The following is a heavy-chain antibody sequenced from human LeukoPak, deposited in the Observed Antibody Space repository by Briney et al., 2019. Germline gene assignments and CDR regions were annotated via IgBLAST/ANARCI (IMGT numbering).Heavy chain of an antibody. D-gene: IGHD4-11*01. V-gene: IGHV3-15*01. CDR2: LKSKRDGGTA. CDR3: TTGLGKTDHDY. J-gene: IGHJ4*02. Sequence: GGSLRLSCEGSGVTFSNAWMRCGRQAPGKGLWCGVRLKSKRDGGTADYAAVVKGRFSISRDDLQNALYLQMNSLKSEDTAVYYCTTGLGKTDHDYWGQGTLVTVSS. CDR1: GVTFSNAW.